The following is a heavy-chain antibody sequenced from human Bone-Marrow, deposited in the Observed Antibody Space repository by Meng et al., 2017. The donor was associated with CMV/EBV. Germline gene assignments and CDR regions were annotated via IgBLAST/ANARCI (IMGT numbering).Heavy chain of an antibody. CDR1: GGSFSGYY. CDR2: INHRGST. J-gene: IGHJ3*02. CDR3: AKARGIRSSFDI. Sequence: SETLSLTCAVHGGSFSGYYWSWIRQPPGKGLEWIGEINHRGSTNYNPSLKSRVTISVNTSKNHFSLKLNSVTAADTALYFCAKARGIRSSFDIWGQGTMVTVSS. V-gene: IGHV4-34*01. D-gene: IGHD1-26*01.